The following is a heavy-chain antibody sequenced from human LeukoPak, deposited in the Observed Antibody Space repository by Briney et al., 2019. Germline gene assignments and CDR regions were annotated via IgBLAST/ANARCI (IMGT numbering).Heavy chain of an antibody. CDR1: GFSISSGSYY. V-gene: IGHV4-61*02. CDR3: ARDRCSSTSCYLAYYYYGMDV. J-gene: IGHJ6*02. Sequence: SQTLSLTCTVSGFSISSGSYYWRWLRQPAGKGLEWIVRIYTSGSTNYNPSLKSRVTISVDTSKNQFSLKLSSVAAADTAVYYCARDRCSSTSCYLAYYYYGMDVWGQGTTVTVSS. D-gene: IGHD2-2*01. CDR2: IYTSGST.